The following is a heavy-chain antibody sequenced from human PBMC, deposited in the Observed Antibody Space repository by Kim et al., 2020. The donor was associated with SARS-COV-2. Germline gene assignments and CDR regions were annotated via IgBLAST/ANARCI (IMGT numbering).Heavy chain of an antibody. CDR3: ARDTTHYYGSGIGPRKYNWFDP. CDR1: GYTFTGYY. J-gene: IGHJ5*02. CDR2: INPNSGGT. Sequence: ASVKVSCKASGYTFTGYYMHWVRQAPGQGLEWMGRINPNSGGTNYAQKFQGRVTMTRDTSISTAYMELSRLRSDDTAVYYCARDTTHYYGSGIGPRKYNWFDPWGQGTLVTVSS. D-gene: IGHD3-10*01. V-gene: IGHV1-2*06.